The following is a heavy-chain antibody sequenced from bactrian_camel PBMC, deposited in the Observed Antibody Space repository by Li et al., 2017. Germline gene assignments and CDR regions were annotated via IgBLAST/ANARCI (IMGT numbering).Heavy chain of an antibody. CDR2: INSSGGKV. V-gene: IGHV3S40*01. D-gene: IGHD4*01. CDR1: GFAFSSYE. Sequence: QLVESGGGLVQPGGSLRLSCAASGFAFSSYEMSWIRQAPGKGLEWNSAINSSGGKVYYASSVKGRFTASRDNAKNTLYLQMNSLKPEDSAMYYCAADQGEWCRTARWSDDEWYNFWGQGTQVTVS. J-gene: IGHJ4*01. CDR3: AADQGEWCRTARWSDDEWYNF.